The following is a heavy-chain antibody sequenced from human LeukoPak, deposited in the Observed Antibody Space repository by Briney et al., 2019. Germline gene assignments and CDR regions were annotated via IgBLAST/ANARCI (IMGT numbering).Heavy chain of an antibody. J-gene: IGHJ6*02. CDR1: GYTFTGYY. CDR3: ARDRLTGYQNYGMDV. D-gene: IGHD3-9*01. CDR2: INPNSGGT. Sequence: GASVKVSCKASGYTFTGYYMHWVRQAPGQGLEWMGWINPNSGGTNYAQKFKGRVTMTRDTSISTAYMQLSRLRSDDTAVYYCARDRLTGYQNYGMDVWGQGTTVTVSS. V-gene: IGHV1-2*02.